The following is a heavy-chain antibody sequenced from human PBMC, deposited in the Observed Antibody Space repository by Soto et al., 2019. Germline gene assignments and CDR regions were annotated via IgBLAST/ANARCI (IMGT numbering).Heavy chain of an antibody. CDR2: ISSSSSYI. CDR3: ASQGVGATSEPIDY. V-gene: IGHV3-21*01. D-gene: IGHD1-26*01. J-gene: IGHJ4*02. CDR1: GFTFSSYS. Sequence: GGSLRLSCAASGFTFSSYSMNWVRQAPGKGLEWVSSISSSSSYIYYADSVKGRFTISRDNAKNSLYLQMNSLRAEDTAVYYCASQGVGATSEPIDYWGQGTLVTVSS.